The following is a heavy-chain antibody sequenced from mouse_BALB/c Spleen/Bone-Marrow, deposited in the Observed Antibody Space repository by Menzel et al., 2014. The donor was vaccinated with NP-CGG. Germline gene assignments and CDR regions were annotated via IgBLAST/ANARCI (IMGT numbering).Heavy chain of an antibody. Sequence: VQLQQSGPELVKPGASVKMSCKASGYTFTSYVMHWVKQKPGQGLEWIGNINPYNDGTKYNEKFKGKATLTSDKFSSTAYMERGSLTSEDSSVYYCARALYGFDGYFDVWGAGTTVTVSS. CDR3: ARALYGFDGYFDV. CDR2: INPYNDGT. CDR1: GYTFTSYV. J-gene: IGHJ1*01. D-gene: IGHD2-2*01. V-gene: IGHV1-14*01.